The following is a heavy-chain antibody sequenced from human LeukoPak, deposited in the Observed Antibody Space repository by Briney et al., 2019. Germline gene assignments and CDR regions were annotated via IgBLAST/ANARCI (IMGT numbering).Heavy chain of an antibody. V-gene: IGHV3-21*01. CDR3: AREDITMVRGVAKFDY. D-gene: IGHD3-10*01. CDR1: GFTFSSYA. CDR2: ISSSSSYI. Sequence: GGSLRLSCAASGFTFSSYAMSWVRQAPGKGLEWVSSISSSSSYIYYADSVKGRFTISRDNAKNSLYLQMNSLRAEDTAVYYCAREDITMVRGVAKFDYWGQGTLVTVSS. J-gene: IGHJ4*02.